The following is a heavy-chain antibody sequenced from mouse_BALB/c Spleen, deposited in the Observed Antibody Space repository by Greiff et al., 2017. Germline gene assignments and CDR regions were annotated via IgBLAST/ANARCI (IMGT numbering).Heavy chain of an antibody. J-gene: IGHJ2*01. CDR1: GYSITSDYA. CDR2: ISYSGST. V-gene: IGHV3-2*02. D-gene: IGHD2-2*01. Sequence: EVKLQESGPGLVKPSQSLSLTCTVTGYSITSDYAWNWIRPFPGNNLEWMGYISYSGSTSYNPSLKSRISITRDTSKNQFFLQLNSVTTEDTATYYCAKEGGYYGYYFDYWGQGTTLTVSS. CDR3: AKEGGYYGYYFDY.